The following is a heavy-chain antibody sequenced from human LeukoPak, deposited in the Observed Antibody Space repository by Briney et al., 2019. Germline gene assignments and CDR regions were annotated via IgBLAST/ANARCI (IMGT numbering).Heavy chain of an antibody. CDR3: ARKLPYEILTGYLTPYYFDY. CDR2: ISAYNGNT. V-gene: IGHV1-18*01. Sequence: ASVKVSCKASGYTFTSYGMSWVRQAPGQGLEWMGWISAYNGNTNYAQKLQGRVTMTTDTSTSTAYMELRSLRSDDTAVYYCARKLPYEILTGYLTPYYFDYWGQGTLVTVSS. J-gene: IGHJ4*02. D-gene: IGHD3-9*01. CDR1: GYTFTSYG.